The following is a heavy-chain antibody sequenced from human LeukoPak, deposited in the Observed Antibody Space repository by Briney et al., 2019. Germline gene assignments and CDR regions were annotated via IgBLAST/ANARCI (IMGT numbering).Heavy chain of an antibody. CDR3: AKDTGRLSTPTFDY. CDR2: ISGSGGST. Sequence: GGSLRLSCAASGFTFSSYTMSWVRQAPGKGLEWVSAISGSGGSTYYADSVKGRFTISRDNSKNTLYLQMNSLRAEDTAVYYCAKDTGRLSTPTFDYWGQGPLVTVSS. V-gene: IGHV3-23*01. D-gene: IGHD1-14*01. J-gene: IGHJ4*02. CDR1: GFTFSSYT.